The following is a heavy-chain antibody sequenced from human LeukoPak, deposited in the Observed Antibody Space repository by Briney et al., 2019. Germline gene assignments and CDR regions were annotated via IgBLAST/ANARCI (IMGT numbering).Heavy chain of an antibody. CDR1: GFTVSSNY. J-gene: IGHJ4*02. D-gene: IGHD6-19*01. Sequence: GGSLRLSCAASGFTVSSNYMSWVRQAPGKGLEWVSVIYSGGSTYYADSVKGRFTISRDNSKNTLYLQMNSLKTEDTAVYYCTTDDGIAVAPYYFDYWGQGTLVTVSS. V-gene: IGHV3-53*01. CDR2: IYSGGST. CDR3: TTDDGIAVAPYYFDY.